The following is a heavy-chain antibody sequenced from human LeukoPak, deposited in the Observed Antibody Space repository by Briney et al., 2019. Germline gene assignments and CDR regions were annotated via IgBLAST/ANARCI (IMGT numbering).Heavy chain of an antibody. CDR1: GFTFSSHT. J-gene: IGHJ4*02. D-gene: IGHD2-8*01. Sequence: PGGSLTLSCEVSGFTFSSHTMTWVRQAPGKGLVWVSRIESDGTGAVYVDAVEGRFTISRDNAKNMLYLQMNSLRAEDTAVYYCVRGGLNGNWGQGTLVTVSS. CDR3: VRGGLNGN. CDR2: IESDGTGA. V-gene: IGHV3-74*03.